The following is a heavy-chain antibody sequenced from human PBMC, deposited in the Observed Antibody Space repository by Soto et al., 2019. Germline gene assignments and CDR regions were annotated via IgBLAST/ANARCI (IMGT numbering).Heavy chain of an antibody. V-gene: IGHV3-33*01. CDR3: ARGPYSSRWYWFHP. D-gene: IGHD6-13*01. CDR1: GFTFSSYG. J-gene: IGHJ5*02. CDR2: IWYDGSNK. Sequence: GGSLRLSCAASGFTFSSYGMHWVRQAPGKGLEWVAVIWYDGSNKYYADSLKGRFTISRNNSKKTLYLQVNSLRAEDTAVYYCARGPYSSRWYWFHPWGQGTLVTVSS.